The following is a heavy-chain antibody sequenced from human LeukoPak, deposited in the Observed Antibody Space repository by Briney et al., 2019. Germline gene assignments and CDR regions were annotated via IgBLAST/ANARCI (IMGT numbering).Heavy chain of an antibody. D-gene: IGHD3-22*01. CDR1: GFTFSSYS. J-gene: IGHJ4*02. CDR2: ISSSSSYI. V-gene: IGHV3-21*04. Sequence: GGSLRLSCAASGFTFSSYSMNWVRQAPGKGLEWVSSISSSSSYIYYADSVKGRFTISRDNAKNSLYLQMNSLRGEDTAVYYCAKAAEYYDSSGYLDDWGRGPLVTVSS. CDR3: AKAAEYYDSSGYLDD.